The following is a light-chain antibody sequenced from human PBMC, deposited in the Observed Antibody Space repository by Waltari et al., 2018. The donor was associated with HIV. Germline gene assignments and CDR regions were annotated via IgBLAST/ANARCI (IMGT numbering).Light chain of an antibody. V-gene: IGLV2-14*01. Sequence: QSALTQPASVSGSPGQSITISCTGSSSDVGSFNFVSWYQQYPGKAPKLVIFEVSKRPSGVSSRSSGSKSGNTASLTISGLQAEDEADYHCSSYRRDSTQVFGGGTKLTVL. CDR2: EVS. J-gene: IGLJ2*01. CDR1: SSDVGSFNF. CDR3: SSYRRDSTQV.